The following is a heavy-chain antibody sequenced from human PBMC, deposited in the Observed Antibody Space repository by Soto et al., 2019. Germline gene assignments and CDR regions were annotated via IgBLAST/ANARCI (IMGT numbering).Heavy chain of an antibody. V-gene: IGHV1-69*02. Sequence: QVQLVQSGAEVKKPGSSVKVSCKASGGTFSSYTISWVRQAPGQGLEWMGRIIPILGIANYAQKFQGRVTITADKSTSTAYMELSSLGSEDTAVYYCAREVGSSGLDPWGQGTLVTVSS. CDR3: AREVGSSGLDP. D-gene: IGHD6-19*01. J-gene: IGHJ5*02. CDR1: GGTFSSYT. CDR2: IIPILGIA.